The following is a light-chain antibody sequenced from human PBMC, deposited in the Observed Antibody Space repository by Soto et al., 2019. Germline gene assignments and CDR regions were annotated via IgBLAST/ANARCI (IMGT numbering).Light chain of an antibody. J-gene: IGLJ1*01. CDR2: GVN. V-gene: IGLV2-14*03. CDR3: SSYTISRTYV. CDR1: SNDDGIYNS. Sequence: QSALTQPASVSGSPGQSITISCTGTSNDDGIYNSGSWFQKPPGKGPKLVIYGVNNRSLGVSNRFPGSKSGKTGSPTISGHQAEHEAVYPCSSYTISRTYVLGTGTKVTV.